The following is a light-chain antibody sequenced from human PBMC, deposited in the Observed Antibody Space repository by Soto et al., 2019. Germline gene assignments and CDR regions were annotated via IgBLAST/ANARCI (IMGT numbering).Light chain of an antibody. CDR1: QGISNY. J-gene: IGKJ4*01. Sequence: DIQMTQSPSSLSASVGDRVTITCRASQGISNYLAWYQQKPGKVPKLLIYAASTLQSGVPSRFSGSGSGTEFTLTISSLQTDDFATYYCQQYKSVSLLTFGGGTKVDI. CDR2: AAS. V-gene: IGKV1-27*01. CDR3: QQYKSVSLLT.